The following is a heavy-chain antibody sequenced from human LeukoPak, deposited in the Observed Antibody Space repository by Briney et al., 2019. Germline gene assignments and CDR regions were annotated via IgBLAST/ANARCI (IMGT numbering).Heavy chain of an antibody. CDR1: GGSISSYY. J-gene: IGHJ6*03. D-gene: IGHD2-2*02. V-gene: IGHV4-4*07. Sequence: SETLPLTCTVSGGSISSYYWSWIRQPAGKGLEWIGRIYTSGSTNYNPSLKSRVTMSVDTSKNQFSLKLSSVTAADTAVYYCARDLTTVVVPAAIRPDYYMDVWGKGTTVTVSS. CDR2: IYTSGST. CDR3: ARDLTTVVVPAAIRPDYYMDV.